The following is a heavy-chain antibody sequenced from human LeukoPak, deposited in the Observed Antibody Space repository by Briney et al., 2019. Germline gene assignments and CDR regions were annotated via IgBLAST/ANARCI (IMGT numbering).Heavy chain of an antibody. D-gene: IGHD1-26*01. CDR1: GGSISSYY. V-gene: IGHV4-4*07. J-gene: IGHJ1*01. CDR2: IYTSGST. Sequence: PSETLSLTCTVSGGSISSYYWSWIRQPAGKGLEWIGRIYTSGSTSYNPSLKSRVTISVDKSKNQFSLKLSSVTAADTAVYYCARAGGSFPAEYFQHWGQGTLVTVSS. CDR3: ARAGGSFPAEYFQH.